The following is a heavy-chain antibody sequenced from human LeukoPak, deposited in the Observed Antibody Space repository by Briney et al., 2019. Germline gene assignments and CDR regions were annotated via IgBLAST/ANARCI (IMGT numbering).Heavy chain of an antibody. Sequence: PGGSLRLSCAASGFTFSTYVMRWVRQAAGKGLEWVSSITTSGGSTYYADSVKGRFTISRDNSKNTLYLQMNSLRAEDTAVYYCARAQISYSSSTNFDYWGQGTLVTASS. CDR2: ITTSGGST. D-gene: IGHD6-13*01. CDR3: ARAQISYSSSTNFDY. J-gene: IGHJ4*02. CDR1: GFTFSTYV. V-gene: IGHV3-23*01.